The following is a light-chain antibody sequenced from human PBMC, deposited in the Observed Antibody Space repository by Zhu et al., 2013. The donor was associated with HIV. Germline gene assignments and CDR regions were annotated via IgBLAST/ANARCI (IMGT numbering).Light chain of an antibody. V-gene: IGKV3-20*01. CDR1: QSVSSK. CDR2: NAS. CDR3: QQYGSSRSWT. Sequence: EIVMTQSPATLSVSPGERATLSCRASQSVSSKLAWYQQKPGQAPRLLIYNASRRAAGIPDRFSGSGSGTEFTLTISRLEPEDFAVYYCQQYGSSRSWTFGQGTTVEIK. J-gene: IGKJ1*01.